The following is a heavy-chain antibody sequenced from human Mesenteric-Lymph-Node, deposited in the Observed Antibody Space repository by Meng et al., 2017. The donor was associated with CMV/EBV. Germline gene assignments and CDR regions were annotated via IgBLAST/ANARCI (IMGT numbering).Heavy chain of an antibody. J-gene: IGHJ5*02. CDR2: INPNSGGT. Sequence: DNCTGYYMHWVGQATGQGLEWMGWINPNSGGTNYAQKFKGRVTITRDTSISTAYMDLSRLRFDDTAVYYCARILWFAEQYNWFDPWGQGTLVTVSS. CDR3: ARILWFAEQYNWFDP. D-gene: IGHD3-10*01. CDR1: DNCTGYY. V-gene: IGHV1-2*02.